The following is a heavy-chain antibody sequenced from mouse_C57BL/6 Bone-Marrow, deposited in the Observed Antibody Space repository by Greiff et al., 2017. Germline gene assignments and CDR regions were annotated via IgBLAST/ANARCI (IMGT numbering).Heavy chain of an antibody. CDR2: INPYNGGT. D-gene: IGHD1-1*01. Sequence: EVKLEESGPVLVKPGASVKMSCKASGYTFTDYYLNWVKQSHGKSLEWIGVINPYNGGTSYNQKFKGKATLTVDKSSSTAYLALNSLTSEDSAVYYCARYPFITTVVAPHFDVWGTGTTVTVAS. J-gene: IGHJ1*03. CDR1: GYTFTDYY. CDR3: ARYPFITTVVAPHFDV. V-gene: IGHV1-19*01.